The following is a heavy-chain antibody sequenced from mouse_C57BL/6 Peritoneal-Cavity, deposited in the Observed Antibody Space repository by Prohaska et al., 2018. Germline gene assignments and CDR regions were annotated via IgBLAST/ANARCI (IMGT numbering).Heavy chain of an antibody. D-gene: IGHD2-1*01. CDR2: INYDGSEI. CDR3: MRYGNYWYFDV. Sequence: EVQLLETGGGLVQPGGSRGLSCEGSGFTFSGFWMIWVRQTPSKTLEWIGDINYDGSEINYAPDIKDRFTIFRDNDKSTLYLQMCNVRSEDTATYFCMRYGNYWYFDVWGTVTTVTVSS. CDR1: GFTFSGFW. V-gene: IGHV11-2*01. J-gene: IGHJ1*03.